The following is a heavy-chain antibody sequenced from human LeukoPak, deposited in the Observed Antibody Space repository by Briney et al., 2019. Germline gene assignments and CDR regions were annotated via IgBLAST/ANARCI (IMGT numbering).Heavy chain of an antibody. CDR1: GFTFSSYA. J-gene: IGHJ6*02. V-gene: IGHV3-23*01. Sequence: GGSLRLSCAASGFTFSSYAMSWVRQAPGKGLEWVSAISGRGGSTYYADSVKGRFTISRDNSKNTLYLQMNSLRAEDTAVYYCAKTFSYGYADYYYYGMDVWGQGTTVTVSS. D-gene: IGHD5-18*01. CDR3: AKTFSYGYADYYYYGMDV. CDR2: ISGRGGST.